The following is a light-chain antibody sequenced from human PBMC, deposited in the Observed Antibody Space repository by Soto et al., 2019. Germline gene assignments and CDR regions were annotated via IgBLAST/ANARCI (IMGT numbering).Light chain of an antibody. J-gene: IGKJ1*01. CDR1: QTISSW. CDR3: QHYNSYSEA. Sequence: DIQMTQSPSTLSASVGDTVTITCRASQTISSWLAWYQQKPGKAPKLLIYKASTLKSGVPSRFSGSGSGTEFTLPISSLQPDDFATYYCQHYNSYSEAFGQGTKVDIK. V-gene: IGKV1-5*03. CDR2: KAS.